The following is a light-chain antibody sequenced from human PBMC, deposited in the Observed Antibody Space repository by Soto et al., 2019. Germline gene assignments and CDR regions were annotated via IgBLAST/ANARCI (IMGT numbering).Light chain of an antibody. CDR2: DAS. CDR3: QQSDNLPIT. V-gene: IGKV1-33*01. J-gene: IGKJ5*01. CDR1: QDISNY. Sequence: DLQMTQSPSSLSASVGDRVTITCQASQDISNYLNWYQQKPGRAPKLLIYDASTLERGVPSRFSGTGSGTLFTFAISSLQPEDIGIYYCQQSDNLPITFGQGTRLEIK.